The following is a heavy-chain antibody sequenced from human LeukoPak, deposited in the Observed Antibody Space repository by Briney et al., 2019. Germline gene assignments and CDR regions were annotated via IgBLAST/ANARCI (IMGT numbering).Heavy chain of an antibody. Sequence: SGPTLVKPTQTLTLTCTFSGFSLSTSGVGVGWIRQPPGKALEWLALIFWDDDKRYSPSLNSRLTITKDTSKNPVVLTMTNMDPVDTATYYGAPLKGEIVVGSHWGQGTLVTVSS. CDR2: IFWDDDK. CDR1: GFSLSTSGVG. CDR3: APLKGEIVVGSH. V-gene: IGHV2-5*02. D-gene: IGHD3-22*01. J-gene: IGHJ4*02.